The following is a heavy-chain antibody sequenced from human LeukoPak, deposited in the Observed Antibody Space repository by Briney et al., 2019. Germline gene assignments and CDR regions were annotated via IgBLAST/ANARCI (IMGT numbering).Heavy chain of an antibody. CDR1: GGSISSSSYY. J-gene: IGHJ4*02. CDR3: ASLGVVHAY. CDR2: IYYSGSA. Sequence: PSETLSLTCTVSGGSISSSSYYWGWIRQPPGKGLEWIGSIYYSGSAYYNPSLKSRVTLSVDTSKNQFSLKLSSVTAADTAVYYCASLGVVHAYWGQGTLVTVSS. D-gene: IGHD3-3*01. V-gene: IGHV4-39*01.